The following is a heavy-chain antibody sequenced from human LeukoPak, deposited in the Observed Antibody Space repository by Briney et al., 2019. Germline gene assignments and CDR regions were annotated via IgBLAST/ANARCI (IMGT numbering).Heavy chain of an antibody. CDR2: ISYIGTT. J-gene: IGHJ4*02. CDR1: GDSFSSHY. D-gene: IGHD2-15*01. CDR3: ARESHGLSRGRPAPVDY. V-gene: IGHV4-59*11. Sequence: SETLSLTCAVSGDSFSSHYWTWIRQPPGRGLEWIGYISYIGTTNYNPSLKSRVTISIDTSKNQFSLKLSSVTTADTAVYYCARESHGLSRGRPAPVDYWGQGTLVTVSS.